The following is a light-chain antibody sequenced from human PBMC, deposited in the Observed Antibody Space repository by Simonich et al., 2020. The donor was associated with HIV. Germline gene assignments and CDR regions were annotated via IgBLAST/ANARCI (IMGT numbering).Light chain of an antibody. CDR1: SSDVGGYNY. Sequence: QSALTQPASVSGSPGQSITISCTGTSSDVGGYNYVSWYQQHPGKAPTLMIYEVSKRPSGVPERFSGSKSGNTASLTVSGLQAEDEADYYCSSYAGSNNVVFGGGTKLTVL. V-gene: IGLV2-8*01. CDR2: EVS. J-gene: IGLJ2*01. CDR3: SSYAGSNNVV.